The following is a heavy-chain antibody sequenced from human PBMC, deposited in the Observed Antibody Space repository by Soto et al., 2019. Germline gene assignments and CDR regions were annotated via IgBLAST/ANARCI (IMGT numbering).Heavy chain of an antibody. D-gene: IGHD3-16*01. CDR1: VYMFTAYF. CDR2: INPTSGGT. J-gene: IGHJ6*02. V-gene: IGHV1-2*02. Sequence: GXSVKVSCKASVYMFTAYFIHWVRQAPGQGLEWMGWINPTSGGTKYAEKFKDRVTLTRDTSITTASMEMTSLRSDDAAIYYCARTAMISGYYYAMDVWGQGTTVTVSS. CDR3: ARTAMISGYYYAMDV.